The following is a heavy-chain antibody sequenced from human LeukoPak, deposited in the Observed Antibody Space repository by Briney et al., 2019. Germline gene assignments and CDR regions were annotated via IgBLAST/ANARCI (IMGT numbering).Heavy chain of an antibody. J-gene: IGHJ3*02. CDR2: IYYSGST. CDR3: ARQPMPRAFDI. CDR1: GGSISSYY. V-gene: IGHV4-59*01. D-gene: IGHD2-2*01. Sequence: SETLSLTCTVSGGSISSYYWSWIRQPPGKGLEWIGYIYYSGSTNYNPSLKSRVTLSVDTSKNQFSLKLSSVTAADTAVYYCARQPMPRAFDIWGRGTMVTVSS.